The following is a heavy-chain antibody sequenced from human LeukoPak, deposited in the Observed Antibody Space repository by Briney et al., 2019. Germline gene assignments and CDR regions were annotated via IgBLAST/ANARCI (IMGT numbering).Heavy chain of an antibody. J-gene: IGHJ5*02. CDR3: ARVRNRGLRHTYYDFWSGYSSNWFDP. CDR2: ISSSSSTI. V-gene: IGHV3-48*02. D-gene: IGHD3-3*01. CDR1: GYTFSSYS. Sequence: GGSLRLSCAASGYTFSSYSMNWVRQAPGKGLEWVSYISSSSSTIYYADSVKGRFTISRDNAKNSLYLQMNSLRDEDTAVYYCARVRNRGLRHTYYDFWSGYSSNWFDPWGQGTLVTVSS.